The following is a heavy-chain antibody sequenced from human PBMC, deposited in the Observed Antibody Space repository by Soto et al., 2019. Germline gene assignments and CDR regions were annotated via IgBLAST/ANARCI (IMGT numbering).Heavy chain of an antibody. CDR1: GYTFTSYA. D-gene: IGHD6-19*01. Sequence: GASVKVSCKASGYTFTSYAMHWVRQAPGQRLEWMGWINAGNGNTKYSQKFQGRVTITRDTSASTAYMELSSLRSEDTAVYYCARSRTGIAVAGTFWFAPWGQGTLVTVSS. V-gene: IGHV1-3*01. CDR2: INAGNGNT. J-gene: IGHJ5*02. CDR3: ARSRTGIAVAGTFWFAP.